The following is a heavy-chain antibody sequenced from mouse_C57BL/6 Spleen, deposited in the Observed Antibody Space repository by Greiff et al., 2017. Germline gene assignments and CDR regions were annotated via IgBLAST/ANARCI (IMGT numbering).Heavy chain of an antibody. Sequence: ESGPGLVKPSQSLSLTCSVTGYSITSGYYWNWIRQFPGNKLEWMGYISYDGSNNYNPSLKNRISITRDTSKNQFFLKLNSVTTEDTATYYCAREGAGSLFAYWGQGTLVTVSA. CDR1: GYSITSGYY. CDR2: ISYDGSN. CDR3: AREGAGSLFAY. J-gene: IGHJ3*01. V-gene: IGHV3-6*01. D-gene: IGHD3-3*01.